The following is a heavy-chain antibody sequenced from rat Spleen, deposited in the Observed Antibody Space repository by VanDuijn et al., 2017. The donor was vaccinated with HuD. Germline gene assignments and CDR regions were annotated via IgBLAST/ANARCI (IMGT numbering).Heavy chain of an antibody. J-gene: IGHJ1*01. V-gene: IGHV5S13*01. CDR2: ISAGGGNT. CDR1: GFTFSDYD. Sequence: EVQLVESGGGLVQPGRSLKLSCAASGFTFSDYDMAWVRQAPTEGLEWVASISAGGGNTYYRDSVKGRFTISRDNGKNTLYLEMDSLGSEDMATYYCVRQGYLRDWYFDFWGPGTMVTVSS. CDR3: VRQGYLRDWYFDF. D-gene: IGHD2-5*01.